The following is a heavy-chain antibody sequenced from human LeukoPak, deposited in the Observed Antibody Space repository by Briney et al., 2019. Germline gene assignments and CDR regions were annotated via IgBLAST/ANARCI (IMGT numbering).Heavy chain of an antibody. CDR1: GFTFSSYA. D-gene: IGHD6-25*01. J-gene: IGHJ4*02. Sequence: GGSLRLSXAASGFTFSSYATSWVRQAPGKGLEWVSAISSGGGSTYYADSVKGRFTISRDNSKNTLYLQMNSLRAEDTAVYYCAKRAAPLYYFDYWGQGTLVTVSS. CDR3: AKRAAPLYYFDY. CDR2: ISSGGGST. V-gene: IGHV3-23*01.